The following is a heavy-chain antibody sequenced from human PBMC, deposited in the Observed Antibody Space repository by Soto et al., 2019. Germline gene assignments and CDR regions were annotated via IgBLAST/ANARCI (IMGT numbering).Heavy chain of an antibody. CDR3: AVGRGNPIDY. D-gene: IGHD1-26*01. CDR1: GFTFSSYW. J-gene: IGHJ4*02. V-gene: IGHV3-74*01. CDR2: FHSDGSTT. Sequence: GGSLRLSCAASGFTFSSYWMHWFRQAPGKGLVWVSRFHSDGSTTNYADSVKGRFTISRDNAKNTLYLQMNSLRDEETAVYYCAVGRGNPIDYWGQGTLVTVSS.